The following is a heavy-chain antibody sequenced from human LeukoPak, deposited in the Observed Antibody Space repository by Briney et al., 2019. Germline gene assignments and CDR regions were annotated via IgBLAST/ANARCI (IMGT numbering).Heavy chain of an antibody. J-gene: IGHJ3*02. CDR1: GYTFTGYY. D-gene: IGHD5-12*01. V-gene: IGHV1-2*02. CDR3: ARVRFSGPTRAFDI. CDR2: INPNSGGT. Sequence: GASVKVSCKASGYTFTGYYMHWVRQAPGQGLEWMGWINPNSGGTNYAQKFQGRVTMTRDTSISTAYVELSRLRSDDTAVYYCARVRFSGPTRAFDIWGQGTMVTVSS.